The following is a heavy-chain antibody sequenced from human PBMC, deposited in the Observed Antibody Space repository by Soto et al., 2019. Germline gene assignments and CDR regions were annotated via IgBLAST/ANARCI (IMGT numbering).Heavy chain of an antibody. CDR2: IYYSGST. J-gene: IGHJ5*02. D-gene: IGHD6-13*01. V-gene: IGHV4-59*01. CDR3: ARESAAAGTLAGWFDP. Sequence: SETLSLTCTVSGGSISSYYWSWIRQPPGKGLEWIGYIYYSGSTNYNPSLKSRVTISVDTSKNQFSLKLSSVTAADTAVYYCARESAAAGTLAGWFDPWGQGTLVTVSS. CDR1: GGSISSYY.